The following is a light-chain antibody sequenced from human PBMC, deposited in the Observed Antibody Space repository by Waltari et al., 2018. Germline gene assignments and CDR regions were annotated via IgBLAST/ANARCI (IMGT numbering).Light chain of an antibody. CDR1: GLAIADSDL. J-gene: IGLJ3*02. Sequence: QSALTQPASVSGSPGPSITISCPGIGLAIADSDLVPRYQQHPGKGPRVIIYDVTNRPSGISDRFSASKSANTASLTISGLQPEDEGDYYCTSQTLDGVVLFGGGTQVTVL. CDR2: DVT. V-gene: IGLV2-14*01. CDR3: TSQTLDGVVL.